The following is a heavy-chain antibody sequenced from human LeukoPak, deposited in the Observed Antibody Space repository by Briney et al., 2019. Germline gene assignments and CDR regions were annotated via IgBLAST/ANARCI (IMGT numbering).Heavy chain of an antibody. Sequence: GGSLRLSCAASGFTFSRYWMSWVRQAPGKGLEWVANIKQDGSEKYYVDSVKGRFIISRDNDENSLYLQMNSLRVEDTAVYFCARDSKSHYYMDVWGKGTTVTVS. CDR3: ARDSKSHYYMDV. CDR2: IKQDGSEK. CDR1: GFTFSRYW. J-gene: IGHJ6*03. V-gene: IGHV3-7*01.